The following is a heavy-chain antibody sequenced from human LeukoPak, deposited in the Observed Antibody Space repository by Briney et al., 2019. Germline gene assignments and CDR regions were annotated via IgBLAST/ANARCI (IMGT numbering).Heavy chain of an antibody. CDR2: ISSSSSYI. J-gene: IGHJ4*02. Sequence: GGSLRLSCAASGFTFSSYSMNWVRQAPGKGLEWVSSISSSSSYIYYADSVKGRFTISRDNAKNSLYLQMNSLRAEDTAVYYCARDSPYLEWYLDYWGQGTLVTVSS. CDR1: GFTFSSYS. V-gene: IGHV3-21*01. D-gene: IGHD3-3*01. CDR3: ARDSPYLEWYLDY.